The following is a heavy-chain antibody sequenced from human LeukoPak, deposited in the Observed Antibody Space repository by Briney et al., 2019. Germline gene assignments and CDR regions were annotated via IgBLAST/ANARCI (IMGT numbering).Heavy chain of an antibody. CDR2: INPNSGGT. CDR1: GYTFTGYY. CDR3: ARDRAIVVVNANRYNAFDI. J-gene: IGHJ3*02. V-gene: IGHV1-2*02. D-gene: IGHD2-21*01. Sequence: ASVKVSCKASGYTFTGYYMHWVRQAPGEGLEWMEWINPNSGGTNYEQKFQGRVTMTRDTSIRTAYMELSRLRSDDTAVYYCARDRAIVVVNANRYNAFDIWGQGTMVTVSS.